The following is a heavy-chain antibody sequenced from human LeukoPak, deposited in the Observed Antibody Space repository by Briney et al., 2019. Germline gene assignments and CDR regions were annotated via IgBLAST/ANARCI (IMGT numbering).Heavy chain of an antibody. CDR2: INHNGNVN. D-gene: IGHD3-10*01. J-gene: IGHJ4*02. Sequence: GGSLRLSCAASGFTFSSYWMNWARQAPGKGLEWVASINHNGNVNYYVDSVKGRFTISRDNAKNSLYLQMSNLRAEDTAVYYCAAPMVRGVPLGWGQGTLVTVSS. CDR3: AAPMVRGVPLG. V-gene: IGHV3-7*03. CDR1: GFTFSSYW.